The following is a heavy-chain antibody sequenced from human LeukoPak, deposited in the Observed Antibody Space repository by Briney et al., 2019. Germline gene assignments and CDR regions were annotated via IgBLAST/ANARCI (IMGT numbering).Heavy chain of an antibody. Sequence: TSETLSLTCAVSGGSISSSNWWSWVRQPPGKGLEWIGEIYHSGSTNYNPSLKSRVTISVDTSKNQFSLKLSSVTAADTAVYYCARVGYSSGWYLSPFDYWGQGTLVTVSS. V-gene: IGHV4-4*02. CDR3: ARVGYSSGWYLSPFDY. J-gene: IGHJ4*02. CDR1: GGSISSSNW. D-gene: IGHD6-19*01. CDR2: IYHSGST.